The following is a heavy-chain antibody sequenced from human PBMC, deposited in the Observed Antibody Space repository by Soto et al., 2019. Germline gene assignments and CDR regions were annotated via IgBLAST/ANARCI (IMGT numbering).Heavy chain of an antibody. Sequence: GASVKVSCKASGYTFTSYGISWVRQAPGQGLEWMGWISAYNGNTNYAQKLQGRVTMTTDTSTSTAYMELRSLRSDDTAVYYCARSCSGGSCYSTPLDYYYYGIDVWGQGTTVPVSS. D-gene: IGHD2-15*01. CDR2: ISAYNGNT. CDR1: GYTFTSYG. V-gene: IGHV1-18*01. J-gene: IGHJ6*02. CDR3: ARSCSGGSCYSTPLDYYYYGIDV.